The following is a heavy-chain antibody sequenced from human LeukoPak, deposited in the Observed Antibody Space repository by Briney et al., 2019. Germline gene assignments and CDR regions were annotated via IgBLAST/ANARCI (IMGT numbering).Heavy chain of an antibody. CDR2: IYYSGST. CDR3: ARGPKPSYGSGSNYYGMDV. V-gene: IGHV4-39*07. J-gene: IGHJ6*02. Sequence: SETLSLTCTVSGGSISSSSYYWGWIRQPPGKGLEWIGSIYYSGSTYYNPSLKSRVTISVDTSKNQFSLKLSSVTAADTAVYYCARGPKPSYGSGSNYYGMDVWGQGTTVTVPS. CDR1: GGSISSSSYY. D-gene: IGHD3-10*01.